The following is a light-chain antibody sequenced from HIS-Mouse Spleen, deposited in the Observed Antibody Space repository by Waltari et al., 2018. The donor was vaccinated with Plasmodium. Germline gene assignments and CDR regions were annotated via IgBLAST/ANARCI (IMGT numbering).Light chain of an antibody. Sequence: SYALTQPPSVSVSPGPPASITCSGDKLRATSACWHQQNPGQSPVLVIYHESKRPSGVPERFSGSNSGNTATLTISGTQAMDEADYYCQAWDSSTVVFGGGTKLTVL. CDR1: KLRATS. CDR2: HES. V-gene: IGLV3-1*01. J-gene: IGLJ2*01. CDR3: QAWDSSTVV.